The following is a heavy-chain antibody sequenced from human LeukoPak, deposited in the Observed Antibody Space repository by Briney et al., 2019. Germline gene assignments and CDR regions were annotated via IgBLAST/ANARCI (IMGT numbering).Heavy chain of an antibody. J-gene: IGHJ4*02. CDR2: IYYSGST. Sequence: SETLSLTCAVYGGSFSTYYWSWIRQPPGKGLEWIGYIYYSGSTNYNPSLKSRVTTSVDTSKNQFSLKLSSVTAADTAVYYCARDTGTVVDYWGQGTLVTVSS. CDR1: GGSFSTYY. D-gene: IGHD4-23*01. V-gene: IGHV4-59*01. CDR3: ARDTGTVVDY.